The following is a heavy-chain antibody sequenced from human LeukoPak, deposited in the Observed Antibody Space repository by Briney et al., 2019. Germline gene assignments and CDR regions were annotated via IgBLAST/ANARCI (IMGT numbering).Heavy chain of an antibody. J-gene: IGHJ4*02. CDR2: ISSSGNTI. D-gene: IGHD3-10*01. CDR3: AKDLHYGSADY. CDR1: GFTFSSYE. Sequence: GGSLRLSCAASGFTFSSYEMNWVRQAPGKGLEWVSYISSSGNTIQFADSVKGRFTISRDNAKNSLFLQMNSLRAEDTAVYYCAKDLHYGSADYWGQGTLVTVSS. V-gene: IGHV3-48*03.